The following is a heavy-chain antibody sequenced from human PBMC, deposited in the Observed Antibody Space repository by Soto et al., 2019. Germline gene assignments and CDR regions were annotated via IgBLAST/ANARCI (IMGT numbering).Heavy chain of an antibody. D-gene: IGHD1-7*01. Sequence: QITLKESGPTLVKPTQTLTLTCTFSGFSFSTDGMGVGWIRQPPGKALEWLALIYWDDDKRFSPSQKSRLTLTKDGSRNQGVLTLTNMDPADTATYYCAHVYWAAAGTRYYFDYWGQGTLVTVSS. CDR3: AHVYWAAAGTRYYFDY. J-gene: IGHJ4*02. CDR2: IYWDDDK. CDR1: GFSFSTDGMG. V-gene: IGHV2-5*02.